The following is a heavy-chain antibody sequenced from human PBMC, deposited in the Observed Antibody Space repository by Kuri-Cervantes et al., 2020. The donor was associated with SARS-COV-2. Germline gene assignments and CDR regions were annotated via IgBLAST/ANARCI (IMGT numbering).Heavy chain of an antibody. Sequence: ASVKVSCKASGYTFSTYGISWVRQAPGQGLEWMGWISAYNGNTNYAQNLRGRVTMTTDTSTNTAYMELRSLRSDDTAVYYCARDLGWPVVGWFDPWGQGTLVTVSS. CDR2: ISAYNGNT. D-gene: IGHD2-15*01. CDR3: ARDLGWPVVGWFDP. V-gene: IGHV1-18*01. CDR1: GYTFSTYG. J-gene: IGHJ5*02.